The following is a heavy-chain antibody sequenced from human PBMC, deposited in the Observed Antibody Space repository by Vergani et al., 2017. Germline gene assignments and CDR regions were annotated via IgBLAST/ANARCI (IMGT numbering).Heavy chain of an antibody. CDR2: ISSRGTIV. CDR3: ARAGLSIAVAGSPPDY. CDR1: GFTFSDYY. J-gene: IGHJ4*02. D-gene: IGHD6-19*01. Sequence: QVQLVESGGGLVKPGGSLRLSCAASGFTFSDYYMSWIRQAPGKGLEWVSYISSRGTIVYYADSLKGRFTISRDNAKNSLYLQMNSLRAEDTAVYYCARAGLSIAVAGSPPDYWGQGTLVTVSS. V-gene: IGHV3-11*04.